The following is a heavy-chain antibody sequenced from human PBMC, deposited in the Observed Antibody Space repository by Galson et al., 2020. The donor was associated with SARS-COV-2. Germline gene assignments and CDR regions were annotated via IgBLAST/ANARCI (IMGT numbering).Heavy chain of an antibody. J-gene: IGHJ2*01. V-gene: IGHV4-38-2*02. CDR3: ARQGVNMIVLVTVPGWYFDL. CDR1: GYSVSTTNY. D-gene: IGHD3-22*01. CDR2: VYPSGTT. Sequence: SQTLSLTCTVSGYSVSTTNYWGWVRQPPGRGLEWIGRVYPSGTTYYNPSLNSRVTISVDTSKNQFSLRLDSVTAADTALYYCARQGVNMIVLVTVPGWYFDLWGRGTLVTVSS.